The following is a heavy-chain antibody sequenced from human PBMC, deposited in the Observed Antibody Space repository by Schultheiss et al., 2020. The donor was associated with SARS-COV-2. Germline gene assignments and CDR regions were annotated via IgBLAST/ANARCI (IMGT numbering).Heavy chain of an antibody. CDR1: GFTFSSYG. J-gene: IGHJ4*02. V-gene: IGHV3-33*06. CDR3: AKALLDYEIDY. D-gene: IGHD3/OR15-3a*01. CDR2: IWYDGSNK. Sequence: GGSLRLSCAASGFTFSSYGMHWVRQAPGKGLEWVAVIWYDGSNKYYADSVKGRFTISRDNSKNTLYLQMNSLRAEDTAVYYCAKALLDYEIDYWGQGTLVTVSS.